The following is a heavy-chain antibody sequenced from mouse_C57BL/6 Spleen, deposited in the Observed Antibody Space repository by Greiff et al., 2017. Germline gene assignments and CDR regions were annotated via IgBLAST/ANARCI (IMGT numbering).Heavy chain of an antibody. CDR2: IDPETGGT. V-gene: IGHV1-15*01. D-gene: IGHD2-3*01. CDR3: TRWGWLLPFFDY. J-gene: IGHJ2*01. Sequence: VNLVESGAELVRPGASVTLSCKASGYTFTDYEMHWVKQTPVHGLEWIGAIDPETGGTAYNQKFKGKAILTADKSSSTAYMELRSLTSEDSAVYYCTRWGWLLPFFDYWGQGTTLTVSS. CDR1: GYTFTDYE.